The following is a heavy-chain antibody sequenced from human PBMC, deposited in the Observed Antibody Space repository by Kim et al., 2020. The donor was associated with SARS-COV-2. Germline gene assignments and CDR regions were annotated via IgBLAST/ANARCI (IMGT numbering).Heavy chain of an antibody. CDR3: ARADRYFGHWFDP. CDR1: GGSISSYY. Sequence: SETLSLTCTVSGGSISSYYWSWIRQPPGKGLEWIGYIYYSGSTNYNPSLKSRVTISVDTSKNQFSLKLSSVTAADTAVYYCARADRYFGHWFDPWGQGTLVTVSS. V-gene: IGHV4-59*13. CDR2: IYYSGST. J-gene: IGHJ5*02. D-gene: IGHD2-21*02.